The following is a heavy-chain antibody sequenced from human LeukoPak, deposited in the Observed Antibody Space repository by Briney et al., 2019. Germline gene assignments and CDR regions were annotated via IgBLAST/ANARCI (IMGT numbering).Heavy chain of an antibody. V-gene: IGHV4-59*11. CDR2: IYYSGSI. J-gene: IGHJ6*03. CDR1: GGSISSHY. CDR3: ARDRRGVTTTRYYYMDV. Sequence: SETLSLTCTVSGGSISSHYWSWIRQPPGKGLEWIGYIYYSGSINYNPSLKSRVTISVDTSKNQFSLKLSSVTAADTAVYYCARDRRGVTTTRYYYMDVWGKGTTVTVSS. D-gene: IGHD4-11*01.